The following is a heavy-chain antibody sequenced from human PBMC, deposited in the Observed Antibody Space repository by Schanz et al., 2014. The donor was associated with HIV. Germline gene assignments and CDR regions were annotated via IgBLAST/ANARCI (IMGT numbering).Heavy chain of an antibody. V-gene: IGHV4-34*02. CDR2: INDSGRA. CDR1: VGSFTDYY. D-gene: IGHD4-17*01. J-gene: IGHJ4*02. CDR3: ARDNRGDYCLDY. Sequence: QVQLQQWGAGLLKPLETLSLTCAVYVGSFTDYYWTWIRQPPGKGLEWIGEINDSGRASINPSLKSRVTMSVDTSKTQFSLKLSSVPAADTALYYCARDNRGDYCLDYWGQGTLVTVSS.